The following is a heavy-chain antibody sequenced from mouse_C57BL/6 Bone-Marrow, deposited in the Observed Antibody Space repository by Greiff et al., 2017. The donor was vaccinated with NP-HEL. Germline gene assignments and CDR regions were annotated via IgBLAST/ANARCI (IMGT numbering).Heavy chain of an antibody. CDR2: INPYNGGT. Sequence: VQLKQSGPVLVKPGASVKMSCKASGYTFTDYYMNWVKQSHGKSLEWIGVINPYNGGTSYNQKFKGKATLTVDKSSSTAYMELNSLTSEDSAVYYCARDGGLRLFAYWGQGTLVTVSA. J-gene: IGHJ3*01. V-gene: IGHV1-19*01. D-gene: IGHD2-4*01. CDR1: GYTFTDYY. CDR3: ARDGGLRLFAY.